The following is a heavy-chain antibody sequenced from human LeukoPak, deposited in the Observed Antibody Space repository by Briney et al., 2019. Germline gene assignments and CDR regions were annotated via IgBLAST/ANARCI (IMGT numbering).Heavy chain of an antibody. D-gene: IGHD3-16*01. Sequence: GGSLRLSCAASGFTFSSYGMHWVRQAPGKGLEGVAVIWYDGSNKYYADSVKGGFTISRDNSKNTLYLQMNTLRAEDTAVYYCARIDGPTVYTYYMDLWGKGTTVTVAS. CDR3: ARIDGPTVYTYYMDL. CDR2: IWYDGSNK. CDR1: GFTFSSYG. J-gene: IGHJ6*03. V-gene: IGHV3-33*01.